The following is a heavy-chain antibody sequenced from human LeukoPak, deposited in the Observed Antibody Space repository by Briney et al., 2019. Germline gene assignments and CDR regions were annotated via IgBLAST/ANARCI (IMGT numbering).Heavy chain of an antibody. Sequence: GASVTVSCKVSGSAFTELSIHWVRQVPGKGLEWMGGYDREEGETRYAEKFQGRVTLTDDTSTDTAFMELSSLRSDDTAVYFCTTNLFVEPPTPYYFDDWGQGTLVIVSS. CDR1: GSAFTELS. J-gene: IGHJ4*02. CDR2: YDREEGET. V-gene: IGHV1-24*01. CDR3: TTNLFVEPPTPYYFDD. D-gene: IGHD5-24*01.